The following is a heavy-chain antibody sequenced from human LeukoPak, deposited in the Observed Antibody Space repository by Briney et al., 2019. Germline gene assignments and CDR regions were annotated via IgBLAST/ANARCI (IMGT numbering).Heavy chain of an antibody. CDR2: ISGSGGST. CDR1: GFTFSSYA. Sequence: GGSLRLSCAASGFTFSSYAMSWVRQAPGKGLEWVSAISGSGGSTYYADSVKGRFTISRDNSKNTLYPQMNSLRAEDTAVYYCARVIEDSGSYFCDYWGQGTLVTVSS. D-gene: IGHD1-26*01. V-gene: IGHV3-23*01. CDR3: ARVIEDSGSYFCDY. J-gene: IGHJ4*02.